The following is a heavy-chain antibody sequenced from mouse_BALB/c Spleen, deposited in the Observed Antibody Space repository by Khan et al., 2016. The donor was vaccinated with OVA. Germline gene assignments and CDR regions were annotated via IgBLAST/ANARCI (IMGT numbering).Heavy chain of an antibody. J-gene: IGHJ4*01. Sequence: VQLKQSGPGLVKPSQSLSLTCTVTGYPITSDYAWNWIRQFPGNKLEWMGYISYSGSTNYNPALKSRISITRDTSKNQFFLQLNSVTTEDTATYYCARDGYRYNYAMDYWGQGTSVTVSS. D-gene: IGHD2-3*01. V-gene: IGHV3-2*02. CDR3: ARDGYRYNYAMDY. CDR1: GYPITSDYA. CDR2: ISYSGST.